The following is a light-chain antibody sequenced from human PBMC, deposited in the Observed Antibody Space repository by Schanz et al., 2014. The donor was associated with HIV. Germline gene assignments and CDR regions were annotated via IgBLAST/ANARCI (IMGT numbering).Light chain of an antibody. Sequence: QSVLTQPPSMSAAPGQKVTISCSGSTSNIGKNYVSWYQQFPGTAPKVLIYDNNKRPSGVPDRFSGSKTGTSATLAIIGLQTGDEADYYCGTWDSTLSAVVFGGGTKLTVL. CDR3: GTWDSTLSAVV. CDR1: TSNIGKNY. J-gene: IGLJ2*01. V-gene: IGLV1-51*01. CDR2: DNN.